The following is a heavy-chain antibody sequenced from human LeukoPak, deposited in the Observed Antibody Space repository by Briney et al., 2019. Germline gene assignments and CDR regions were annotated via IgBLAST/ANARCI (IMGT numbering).Heavy chain of an antibody. J-gene: IGHJ6*03. CDR1: GYSISSGYY. V-gene: IGHV4-38-2*01. CDR3: ARFAIVVVPADRSYYMDV. Sequence: PSETLSLTCAVSGYSISSGYYRGWIRQPPGKGLEWIGSIYHSGSTHYNPSLKSRVTISVDTSKNQFSLKLSSVTAADTAVYYCARFAIVVVPADRSYYMDVWGKGTTVTVSS. CDR2: IYHSGST. D-gene: IGHD2-2*01.